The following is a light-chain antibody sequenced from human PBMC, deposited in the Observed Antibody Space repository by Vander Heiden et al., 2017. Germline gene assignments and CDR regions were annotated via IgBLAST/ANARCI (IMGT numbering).Light chain of an antibody. CDR1: ALPKQY. CDR3: QSADSSDTYRVI. J-gene: IGLJ2*01. CDR2: KDN. Sequence: SYELTQPLLVSVSTGQTAKITCSGDALPKQYAYWYQQRPGQAPVLIIYKDNERPSGIPERFSGYSSGTTVTLAISGVQAEDEADYYCQSADSSDTYRVIFGGGTKLTVL. V-gene: IGLV3-25*03.